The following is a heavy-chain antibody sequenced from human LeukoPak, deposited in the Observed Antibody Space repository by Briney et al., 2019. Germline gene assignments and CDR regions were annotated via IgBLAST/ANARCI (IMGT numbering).Heavy chain of an antibody. Sequence: ASVKVSCKASGYTFTSYGINWVRQARGQGLEWMGWISAYNGDTRYAQKFQGRVTLTTDTSTSTAYMELRSLRSDDTAVYYCARARYGGNLDSSFDYWGQETLVTVSS. CDR3: ARARYGGNLDSSFDY. CDR1: GYTFTSYG. J-gene: IGHJ4*02. V-gene: IGHV1-18*01. CDR2: ISAYNGDT. D-gene: IGHD4-23*01.